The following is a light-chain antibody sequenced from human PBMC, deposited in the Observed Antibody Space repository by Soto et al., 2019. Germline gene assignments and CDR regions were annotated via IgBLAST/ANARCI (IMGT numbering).Light chain of an antibody. CDR3: ASYTRTTTLV. CDR2: DVN. J-gene: IGLJ2*01. V-gene: IGLV2-14*01. CDR1: ISDIGGYNF. Sequence: QSALTQPASVSGSPGQSITISCTGTISDIGGYNFISWYQHHPGKAPKLVIYDVNNRPSGISYRFSGSKSGNTASLTISGIQAEDEADYYCASYTRTTTLVFGGGTKVPVL.